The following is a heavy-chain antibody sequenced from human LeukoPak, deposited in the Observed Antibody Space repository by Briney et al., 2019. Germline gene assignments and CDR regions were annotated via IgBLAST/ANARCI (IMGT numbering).Heavy chain of an antibody. Sequence: SETLSLTCTVSGGSISRDYWSWLRQPPGKGLEWIGYIYYSGSTNYNPSLKSRVTISVDTSKHQFSLRLSSVTAADTAVYYCARGRDSRGYQFKGFDYWGQGTLVTVSS. CDR1: GGSISRDY. CDR3: ARGRDSRGYQFKGFDY. V-gene: IGHV4-59*08. J-gene: IGHJ4*02. D-gene: IGHD3-22*01. CDR2: IYYSGST.